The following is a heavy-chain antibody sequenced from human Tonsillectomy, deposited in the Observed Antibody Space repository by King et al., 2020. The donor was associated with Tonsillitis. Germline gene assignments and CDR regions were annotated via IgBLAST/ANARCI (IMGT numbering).Heavy chain of an antibody. D-gene: IGHD3-10*01. V-gene: IGHV1-69*06. Sequence: QLVQSGAEVKKPGSSVTVSCKASGGTFSNFAVGWVRQAPGERLEWMGGIIPIFGTTNYAQKFQGRVTFTADKSTATAYMELSNLRSEDTAVYYCARESSNSDPITYPTWFDPWGQGTLVTVSS. J-gene: IGHJ5*02. CDR2: IIPIFGTT. CDR3: ARESSNSDPITYPTWFDP. CDR1: GGTFSNFA.